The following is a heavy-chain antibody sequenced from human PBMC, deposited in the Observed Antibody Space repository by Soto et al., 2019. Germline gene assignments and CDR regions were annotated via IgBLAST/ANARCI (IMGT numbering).Heavy chain of an antibody. CDR3: ARQQWLVLNVFEF. V-gene: IGHV4-59*01. CDR2: IYYSGST. J-gene: IGHJ3*01. Sequence: LSLTCTVSGGSISSYYWSWIRQPPGKGLEWIGYIYYSGSTNYNPSLKSRVTISVDTSKNQFSLKLSSVTAADTAVYYCARQQWLVLNVFEFWGQGSMVTVSS. D-gene: IGHD6-19*01. CDR1: GGSISSYY.